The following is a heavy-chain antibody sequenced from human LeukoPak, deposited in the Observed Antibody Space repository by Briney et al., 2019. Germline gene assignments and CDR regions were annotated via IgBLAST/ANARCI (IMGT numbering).Heavy chain of an antibody. CDR1: GGSISSYY. J-gene: IGHJ4*02. D-gene: IGHD6-19*01. V-gene: IGHV4-59*01. Sequence: SETLSLTCTVSGGSISSYYWSWIRQPPGKGLEWIGYIYYSGSTNYNPSLESRVTISVDTSKNQFSLKLSSVTAADTAVYYCARNSIAVAGEPFDYWGQGTLVTVSS. CDR2: IYYSGST. CDR3: ARNSIAVAGEPFDY.